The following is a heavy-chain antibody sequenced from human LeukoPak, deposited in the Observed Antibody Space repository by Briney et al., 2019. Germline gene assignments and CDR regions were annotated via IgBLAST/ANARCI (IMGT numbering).Heavy chain of an antibody. J-gene: IGHJ4*02. CDR2: ISSSRSYI. D-gene: IGHD3-16*01. CDR1: GFIFSSYS. CDR3: ARDLGGGLFDY. V-gene: IGHV3-21*01. Sequence: GGSLRLSCAASGFIFSSYSINWVRQAPGKGLEWVSSISSSRSYIHYADSVKGRFTISRDDAKNSLYLQMSNLRAEDTAVYYCARDLGGGLFDYWGQGTLVTVSS.